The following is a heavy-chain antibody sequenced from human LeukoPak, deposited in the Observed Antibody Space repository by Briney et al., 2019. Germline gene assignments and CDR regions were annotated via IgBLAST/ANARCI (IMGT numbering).Heavy chain of an antibody. CDR2: ISYDGSNK. J-gene: IGHJ4*02. CDR1: GITFSSYG. V-gene: IGHV3-30*18. Sequence: GGSLRLSCAASGITFSSYGMHWVRQAPGKGLEWVAIISYDGSNKYYADSVRGRFTISRDNSKNTLYLQMNSLRAEDTAVYYCAKDYYYDSSGILDYWGQGTLVTVSS. CDR3: AKDYYYDSSGILDY. D-gene: IGHD3-22*01.